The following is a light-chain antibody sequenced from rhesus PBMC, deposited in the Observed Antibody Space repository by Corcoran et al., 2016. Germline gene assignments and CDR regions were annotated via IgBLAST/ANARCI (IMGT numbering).Light chain of an antibody. Sequence: QAALTQPRSVSGSPGQSVPISCTGTSSDIGGYNYVSWYQQHPGTAPKLMIYEVSKRPSGVSDRFSGSKSGNPASLTISALQAEDVADYYCSSSAGSNTFIFGAGTRRTGL. J-gene: IGLJ1*01. CDR2: EVS. CDR3: SSSAGSNTFI. V-gene: IGLV2-32*02. CDR1: SSDIGGYNY.